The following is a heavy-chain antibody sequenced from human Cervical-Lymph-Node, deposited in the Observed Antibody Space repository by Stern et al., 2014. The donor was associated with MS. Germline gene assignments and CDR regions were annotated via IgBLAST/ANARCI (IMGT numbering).Heavy chain of an antibody. CDR1: GYSFTSYW. CDR2: MYPGDSDT. D-gene: IGHD6-19*01. Sequence: VQLVQSGAEVKKPGESLKISCKGFGYSFTSYWIGWVRQMPGKGLEWMGIMYPGDSDTRYSQSFQGQVTISADKTTSTAYLQWSSLKASDTAMYYCARHCAKREQCAFDYWGQGTLVTVSS. J-gene: IGHJ4*02. CDR3: ARHCAKREQCAFDY. V-gene: IGHV5-51*01.